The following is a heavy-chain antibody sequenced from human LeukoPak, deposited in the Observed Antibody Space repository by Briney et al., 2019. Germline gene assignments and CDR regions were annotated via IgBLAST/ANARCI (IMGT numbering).Heavy chain of an antibody. CDR2: ISYDGGNK. V-gene: IGHV3-30*18. J-gene: IGHJ4*02. CDR1: GFTFSSYG. CDR3: AKDDTRAH. Sequence: PGGSLRLSCAASGFTFSSYGMHWVRQAPGKGLEWVAVISYDGGNKYYADSVKSRFTISRDNSKNTLYLQMNSLRAEDTAVYYCAKDDTRAHWGQGTLVTVSS. D-gene: IGHD3-22*01.